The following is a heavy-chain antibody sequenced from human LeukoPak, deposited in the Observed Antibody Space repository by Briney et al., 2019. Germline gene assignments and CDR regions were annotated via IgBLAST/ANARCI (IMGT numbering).Heavy chain of an antibody. CDR2: ITISGHTK. CDR3: ARGDLHADL. V-gene: IGHV3-48*03. Sequence: GGSLRLSCAASGFDLSTYEMNWVRQAPGKALEWIADITISGHTKSYADSVKGRFTISRDNARTSLYLQMNSLRVEDTGVYYCARGDLHADLWRQGNLVTVSS. CDR1: GFDLSTYE. J-gene: IGHJ5*02.